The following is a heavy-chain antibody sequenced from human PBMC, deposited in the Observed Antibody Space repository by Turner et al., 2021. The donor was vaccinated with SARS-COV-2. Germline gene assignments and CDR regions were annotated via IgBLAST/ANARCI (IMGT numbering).Heavy chain of an antibody. CDR3: ARSYHTYYFDY. V-gene: IGHV4-39*01. D-gene: IGHD2-2*01. Sequence: QLQLQESGPGLGKPSETLSLTCTVPGGSIPSSTYYWGWLRQPPGKGLDWIGSICSSGSTYYNPSLKSRVTISVDTSKNQFSLKLTSVTDADTAVYYCARSYHTYYFDYWGQGTLGTVSS. CDR1: GGSIPSSTYY. J-gene: IGHJ4*02. CDR2: ICSSGST.